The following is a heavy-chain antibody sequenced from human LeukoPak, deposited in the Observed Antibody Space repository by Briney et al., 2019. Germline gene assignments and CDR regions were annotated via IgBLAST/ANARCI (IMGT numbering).Heavy chain of an antibody. D-gene: IGHD1-1*01. J-gene: IGHJ6*02. CDR1: VGSISSYY. CDR3: ARDAGTSYHYYYYYGMDV. CDR2: TYTSGST. V-gene: IGHV4-4*07. Sequence: SETLSLTCTVSVGSISSYYWSWIRQPAGKGLEWIGRTYTSGSTNYNPSLKSRVTMSVDTSKNQFSLKLSSVTAADTAVYYCARDAGTSYHYYYYYGMDVWGQGTTVTVSS.